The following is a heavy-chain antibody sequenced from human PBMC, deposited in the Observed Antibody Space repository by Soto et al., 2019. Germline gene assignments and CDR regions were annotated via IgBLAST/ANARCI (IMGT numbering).Heavy chain of an antibody. CDR2: TSYDGSNN. V-gene: IGHV3-33*05. Sequence: QVQLVESGGGVVQPGTSLRLSCVGSGFTFRSYVIHWVRQAPGKGLEWVALTSYDGSNNFYGDSVKGRFTISRDNSRNPVELQMDSLRLEDTALYYCARGGTTGGLDVWGQGTLVSVSS. CDR1: GFTFRSYV. CDR3: ARGGTTGGLDV. D-gene: IGHD3-16*01. J-gene: IGHJ4*02.